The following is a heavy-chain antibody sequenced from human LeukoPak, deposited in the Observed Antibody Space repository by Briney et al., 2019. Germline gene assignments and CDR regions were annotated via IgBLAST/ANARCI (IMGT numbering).Heavy chain of an antibody. V-gene: IGHV6-1*01. CDR3: AGDRGVGAAVFFDY. J-gene: IGHJ4*02. CDR1: GDTVSNNSVT. D-gene: IGHD6-13*01. CDR2: TYYRSKWYN. Sequence: SQTLSPTCAISGDTVSNNSVTWNWIRQSPSRGLEWLGRTYYRSKWYNDYAESVKSRMTIIPDTSKNQVSLQLNSVTPADTALYYCAGDRGVGAAVFFDYWGLGTLVSVSS.